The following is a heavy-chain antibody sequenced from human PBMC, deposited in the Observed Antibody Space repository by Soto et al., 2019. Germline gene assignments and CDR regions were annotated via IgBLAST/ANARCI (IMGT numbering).Heavy chain of an antibody. Sequence: QLQLQESGPGLVKPAETLSLTCTVSGGSISSSSYYWGWIRQPPGKGLEWIGSIYYSGSTYYNPSLKSRVTISVDTSKNQFSLKLSSVTAADTAVYYCARLLTIFGVVIKDDYRGQGTLVTVSS. CDR1: GGSISSSSYY. D-gene: IGHD3-3*01. CDR2: IYYSGST. V-gene: IGHV4-39*01. CDR3: ARLLTIFGVVIKDDY. J-gene: IGHJ4*02.